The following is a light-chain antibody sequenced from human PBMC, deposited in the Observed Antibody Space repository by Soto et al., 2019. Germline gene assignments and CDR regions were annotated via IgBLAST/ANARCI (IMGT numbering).Light chain of an antibody. CDR2: GAS. J-gene: IGKJ2*01. CDR1: QSVSSSY. CDR3: QQDGSSPPYT. Sequence: EIVLTQSPGTLSLSPGERATLSCRASQSVSSSYLAWYQQKPGQAPRLLIYGASSRATGIPDRFSGSGSGTDFTLTISRLEPEEWAVYYCQQDGSSPPYTFGPGTKLEIK. V-gene: IGKV3-20*01.